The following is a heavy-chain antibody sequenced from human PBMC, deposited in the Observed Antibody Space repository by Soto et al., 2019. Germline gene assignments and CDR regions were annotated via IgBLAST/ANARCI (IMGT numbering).Heavy chain of an antibody. Sequence: GGSLRLSCAASGFTFSNAWMNWVRQAPGKGLEWVGRIKSKTDGGTTDYAAPVKGRFTISRDDSKNTLYLQMNSLKTEDTAVYYCTIHPKDIVVVPAATGGDYWGQGTLVTVSS. CDR1: GFTFSNAW. V-gene: IGHV3-15*07. CDR2: IKSKTDGGTT. J-gene: IGHJ4*02. D-gene: IGHD2-2*01. CDR3: TIHPKDIVVVPAATGGDY.